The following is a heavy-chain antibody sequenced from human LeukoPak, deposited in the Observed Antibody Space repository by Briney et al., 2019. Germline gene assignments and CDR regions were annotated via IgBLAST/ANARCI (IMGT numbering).Heavy chain of an antibody. J-gene: IGHJ4*02. Sequence: PGGSLRLSCAASGFTFSSYGMSWVRQAPGKGLEWVSAISGSGGSTYYADSVKGRFTISRDNSKNTLYLQINSLRAEDTAVYYCARRAPTYYYGSGSYYTFDYWGQGTLVTVS. CDR1: GFTFSSYG. CDR3: ARRAPTYYYGSGSYYTFDY. CDR2: ISGSGGST. D-gene: IGHD3-10*01. V-gene: IGHV3-23*01.